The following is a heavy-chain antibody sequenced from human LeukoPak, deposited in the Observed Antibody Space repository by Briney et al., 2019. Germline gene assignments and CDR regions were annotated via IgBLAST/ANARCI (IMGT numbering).Heavy chain of an antibody. CDR2: IYYSGST. CDR1: GGSISSSNYY. CDR3: ARVIWYYYDTSAYFFDY. D-gene: IGHD3-22*01. J-gene: IGHJ4*02. Sequence: PSETLSLTCTVSGGSISSSNYYWGWIRQPPGKGLEWIGYIYYSGSTYYNPSLKSRVTISVDTSKNQFSLKLSSVTAADTAVYCCARVIWYYYDTSAYFFDYWGQGTLVTVSS. V-gene: IGHV4-39*07.